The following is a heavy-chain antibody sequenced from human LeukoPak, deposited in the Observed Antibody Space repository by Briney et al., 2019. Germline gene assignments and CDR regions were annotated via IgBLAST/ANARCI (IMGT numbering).Heavy chain of an antibody. Sequence: ASVKLSFNFSGYTLTELSMHWARHPPAKGLELMRGFDPDDGDTIYTQEFERRLTITEDASKHTAYMDQSSLRSEDTAVYYCATGGTLYYDILTGYHWENWFDPWGKGNRVSVSS. CDR1: GYTLTELS. J-gene: IGHJ5*02. D-gene: IGHD3-9*01. V-gene: IGHV1-24*01. CDR2: FDPDDGDT. CDR3: ATGGTLYYDILTGYHWENWFDP.